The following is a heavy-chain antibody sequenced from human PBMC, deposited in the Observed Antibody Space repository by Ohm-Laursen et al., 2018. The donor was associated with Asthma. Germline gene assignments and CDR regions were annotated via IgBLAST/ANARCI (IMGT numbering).Heavy chain of an antibody. V-gene: IGHV4-31*03. J-gene: IGHJ4*02. D-gene: IGHD5/OR15-5a*01. CDR3: ARGVNRTPIVYYFDY. Sequence: PSETLSLTCTVSGGSISSGGYYWSWIRQHPGKGLEWIGYIYYSGSTYYNPSLKSRVTISVDTSKNQFSLKLSSVTAADTAVYYCARGVNRTPIVYYFDYWGQGTLVTVSS. CDR2: IYYSGST. CDR1: GGSISSGGYY.